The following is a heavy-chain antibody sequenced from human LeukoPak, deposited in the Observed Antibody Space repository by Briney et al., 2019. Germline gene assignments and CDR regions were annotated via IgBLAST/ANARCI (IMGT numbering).Heavy chain of an antibody. CDR2: FDPEDGET. V-gene: IGHV1-24*01. CDR1: GYTLTELS. Sequence: ASVKVSCKVSGYTLTELSMHWVRQAPGKGLEWMRGFDPEDGETIYAQKFQGRVTMTEDTSTDTAYMELSSLRSEDTAVYYCATDLRYCSGGSCYSFKDYFDYWGQGTLVTVSS. J-gene: IGHJ4*02. CDR3: ATDLRYCSGGSCYSFKDYFDY. D-gene: IGHD2-15*01.